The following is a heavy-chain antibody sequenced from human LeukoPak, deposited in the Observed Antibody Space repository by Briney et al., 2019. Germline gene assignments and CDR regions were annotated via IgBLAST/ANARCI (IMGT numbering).Heavy chain of an antibody. Sequence: PGGSLRLSCAASGFTFSDAWMSWVRQAPGKGLEWVANIKQDGSEKYYVDSVKGRFTISRDNAKNSLYLQMNSLRAEDTAVYPCARGGTYYYDRSGYYYYFDDWGQGTLVTVSS. V-gene: IGHV3-7*01. CDR1: GFTFSDAW. CDR3: ARGGTYYYDRSGYYYYFDD. J-gene: IGHJ4*02. D-gene: IGHD3-22*01. CDR2: IKQDGSEK.